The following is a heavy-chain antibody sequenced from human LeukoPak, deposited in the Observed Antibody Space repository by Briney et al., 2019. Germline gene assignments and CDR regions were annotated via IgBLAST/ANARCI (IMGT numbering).Heavy chain of an antibody. V-gene: IGHV3-48*01. D-gene: IGHD6-6*01. CDR3: ARVGSSSLLDF. CDR1: GFNFSAYS. Sequence: GGSLRLSCAASGFNFSAYSMTWVRQAPGKGLEWISYIGRSTTIYYADSVKGRFTISRDNAKNSLYLQMNSLRADDTAVYYCARVGSSSLLDFWGQGTLVTVSS. J-gene: IGHJ4*02. CDR2: IGRSTTI.